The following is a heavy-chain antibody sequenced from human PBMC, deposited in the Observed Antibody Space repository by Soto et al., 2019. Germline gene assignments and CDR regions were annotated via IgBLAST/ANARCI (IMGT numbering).Heavy chain of an antibody. Sequence: DVQLVESGGGLVQPGGSLRLSCATSGFTFRSDLMHWVRQAPGKGLLWVSRINPDGSNTNYADSVKGRFTVSRDNAKNTLYLQMNSLRAEDTAVYYCAREMGDGSYGSWFDPWGQGTLVTVSA. D-gene: IGHD2-15*01. CDR1: GFTFRSDL. V-gene: IGHV3-74*01. CDR2: INPDGSNT. J-gene: IGHJ5*02. CDR3: AREMGDGSYGSWFDP.